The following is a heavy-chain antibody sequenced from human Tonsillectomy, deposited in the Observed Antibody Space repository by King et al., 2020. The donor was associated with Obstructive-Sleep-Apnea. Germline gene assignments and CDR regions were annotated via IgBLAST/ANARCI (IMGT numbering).Heavy chain of an antibody. V-gene: IGHV4-59*01. CDR3: ARDRWFSGSSWFDP. CDR2: IFLSGRT. D-gene: IGHD6-25*01. Sequence: QLQESGPGLVKPSETLSLTCTVSGGSISSYYWSWIRQPPGQGLGWIGYIFLSGRTDFNPSLKSRVTMSVDTSKNKVSLKLSFVTAADTAVYYCARDRWFSGSSWFDPWGQGTLVSVSS. J-gene: IGHJ5*02. CDR1: GGSISSYY.